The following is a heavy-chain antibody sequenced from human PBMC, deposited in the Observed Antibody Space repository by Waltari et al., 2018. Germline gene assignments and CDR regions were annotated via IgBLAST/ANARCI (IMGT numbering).Heavy chain of an antibody. CDR2: INHSGST. Sequence: QVQLQQWGAGLLKPSETLSLTCAVYGGSFSGYYWSWIRQPPGKGLAWIGEINHSGSTNYNPSLKSRVTISVDTSKNQFSLKLSSVTAADTAVYYCARELEGRIQSTVTTSGDWYFDLWGRGTLVTVSS. D-gene: IGHD4-4*01. CDR1: GGSFSGYY. J-gene: IGHJ2*01. CDR3: ARELEGRIQSTVTTSGDWYFDL. V-gene: IGHV4-34*01.